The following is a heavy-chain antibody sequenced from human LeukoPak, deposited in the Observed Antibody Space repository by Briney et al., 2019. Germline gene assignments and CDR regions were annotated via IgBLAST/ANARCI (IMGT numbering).Heavy chain of an antibody. Sequence: GGSLRLSCVGSGFTFSTYWMSWVRQAPGKGLEWVANIKQDGTEKYYVDSVKGRFTISRDNAKNSLYLQMNSLRAEDTAVYYCVRPSWTSGSYFDYWGQGALVIVSS. CDR3: VRPSWTSGSYFDY. V-gene: IGHV3-7*01. D-gene: IGHD3-10*01. J-gene: IGHJ4*02. CDR2: IKQDGTEK. CDR1: GFTFSTYW.